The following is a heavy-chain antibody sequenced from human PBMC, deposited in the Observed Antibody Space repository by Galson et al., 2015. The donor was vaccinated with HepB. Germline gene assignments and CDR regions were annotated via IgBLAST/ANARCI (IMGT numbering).Heavy chain of an antibody. D-gene: IGHD2-2*01. CDR3: ARDGADIVVVPAATGNYYYYYYMDV. Sequence: QSGAEVKKPGASVKVSCKASGYTFTSYGISWVRQAPGQGLEWMGWISAYNGNTNYAQKLQGRVTMTTDTSTSTAYMELRSLRSDDTAVYYCARDGADIVVVPAATGNYYYYYYMDVWGKGTTVTVSS. J-gene: IGHJ6*03. CDR2: ISAYNGNT. CDR1: GYTFTSYG. V-gene: IGHV1-18*04.